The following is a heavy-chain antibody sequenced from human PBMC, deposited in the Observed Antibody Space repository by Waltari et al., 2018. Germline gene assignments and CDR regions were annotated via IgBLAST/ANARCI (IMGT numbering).Heavy chain of an antibody. V-gene: IGHV2-5*01. CDR1: GFSPSTSGGG. CDR2: IYWNDDK. J-gene: IGHJ4*02. D-gene: IGHD6-6*01. CDR3: AHAPPEQLEEYFDY. Sequence: QITLKESGPTLVKPTQTLTLTCTFSGFSPSTSGGGVGWIRKPPGKALEWLALIYWNDDKRYRPSLKSRLTITKDTSKNQVVLTMTNMDPVDTATYYCAHAPPEQLEEYFDYWGQGTLVTVSS.